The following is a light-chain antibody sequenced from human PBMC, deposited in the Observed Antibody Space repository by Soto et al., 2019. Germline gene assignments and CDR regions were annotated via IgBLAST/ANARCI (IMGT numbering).Light chain of an antibody. Sequence: DVQMTQSPSYLSAFVGDRVTITCRASQGIAPYLAWFQQKPGKVPKLLIYATSTLQSGVASRCSGSRSGTDITLTNNSLQPEDDGTYYCQKYNSAPLTFGGGTKMENK. CDR3: QKYNSAPLT. CDR1: QGIAPY. J-gene: IGKJ4*01. V-gene: IGKV1-27*01. CDR2: ATS.